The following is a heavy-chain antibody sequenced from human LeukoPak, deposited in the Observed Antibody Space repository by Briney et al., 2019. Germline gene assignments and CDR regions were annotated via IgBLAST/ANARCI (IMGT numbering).Heavy chain of an antibody. J-gene: IGHJ3*02. CDR1: GGSINNYY. CDR3: ARGPELGGFDI. D-gene: IGHD2/OR15-2a*01. V-gene: IGHV4-59*01. Sequence: PSETLSLTFTVSGGSINNYYWSWIRQPPGKGLEWIGYIYYSGSTNHNPSLKSRVTISIDTSKNQFSLKLSSVTAADTAVYYCARGPELGGFDIWGQGTMVTVSS. CDR2: IYYSGST.